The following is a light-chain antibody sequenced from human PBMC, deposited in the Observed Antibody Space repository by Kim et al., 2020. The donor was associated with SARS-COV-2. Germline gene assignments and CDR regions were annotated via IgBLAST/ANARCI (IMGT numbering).Light chain of an antibody. CDR2: GAS. Sequence: LAPRERATLSCRASHSISDNYFAWYQLKPGQPPSLLIYGASTRASGLPDRFSGRGSGTDFTPTISRPEPEDVAVDYCQQYGYSDLTFGQGTKV. CDR1: HSISDNY. V-gene: IGKV3-20*01. CDR3: QQYGYSDLT. J-gene: IGKJ1*01.